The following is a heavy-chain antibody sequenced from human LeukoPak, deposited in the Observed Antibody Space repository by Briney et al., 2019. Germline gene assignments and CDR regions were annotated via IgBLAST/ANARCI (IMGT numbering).Heavy chain of an antibody. V-gene: IGHV6-1*01. D-gene: IGHD5-18*01. J-gene: IGHJ6*03. CDR1: GDSVSSNSAA. CDR3: AREGIQLWSNEFHYYYYYMDV. CDR2: TYYRSKWYN. Sequence: SQTLSLTCAISGDSVSSNSAAWNWIRQSPSRGLEWLGRTYYRSKWYNDYAVSVKSRITINPDTSKNQFSLQLNSVTPEDTAVYYCAREGIQLWSNEFHYYYYYMDVWGKGTTVTISS.